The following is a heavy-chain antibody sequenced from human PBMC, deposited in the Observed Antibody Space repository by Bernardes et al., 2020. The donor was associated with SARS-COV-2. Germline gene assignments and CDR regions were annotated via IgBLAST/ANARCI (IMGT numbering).Heavy chain of an antibody. J-gene: IGHJ4*02. Sequence: GYLRLSCSGSGFTFTSPAMSWVRPAPWKGLEWVSALRGNGYRTYYADSVKGRFTISRDISKNTPYLQMNSLRAEDTALYSCAKDKGGGSTEPSVDWGQGTLVTVSS. CDR3: AKDKGGGSTEPSVD. V-gene: IGHV3-23*01. CDR1: GFTFTSPA. D-gene: IGHD2-15*01. CDR2: LRGNGYRT.